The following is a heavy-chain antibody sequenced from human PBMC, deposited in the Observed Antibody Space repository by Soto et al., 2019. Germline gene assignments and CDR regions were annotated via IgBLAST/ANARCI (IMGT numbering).Heavy chain of an antibody. V-gene: IGHV3-11*01. CDR3: ASGSKWFWMAAAGTDEF. CDR2: ISSSGSTI. D-gene: IGHD6-13*01. Sequence: QVQLVESGGGLVKPGGSLRLSCAASGFTFSDYYMSWIRQAPGKGLEWVSYISSSGSTIYYADSVKGRFTISGDNAKNSLYLQMNSLRAEDTAVYYCASGSKWFWMAAAGTDEFWGQGTLVTVSS. CDR1: GFTFSDYY. J-gene: IGHJ4*02.